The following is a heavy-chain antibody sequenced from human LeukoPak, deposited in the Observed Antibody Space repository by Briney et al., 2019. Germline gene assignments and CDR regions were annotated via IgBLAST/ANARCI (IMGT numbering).Heavy chain of an antibody. CDR1: GFTFSSYS. J-gene: IGHJ4*02. D-gene: IGHD1-26*01. Sequence: GGSLRLSCAASGFTFSSYSMNWVRQAPGKGLEWVSSISSSSSYIYYADSVKGRFTISRDNAKNSLYLQMNSLRAEDTAVYYCARHYSGSYSPFDYWDQGTLVTVSS. CDR3: ARHYSGSYSPFDY. CDR2: ISSSSSYI. V-gene: IGHV3-21*01.